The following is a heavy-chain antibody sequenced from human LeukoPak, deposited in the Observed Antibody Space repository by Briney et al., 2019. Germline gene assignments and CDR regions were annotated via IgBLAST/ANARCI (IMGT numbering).Heavy chain of an antibody. Sequence: ASVKVSCKASGGTFSSYAISWVRQAPGQGLEWMGGIIPIFGTANYAQKFQGRVTITTDESTSTAYMELSSLRSEDTAVYYCAKSYSSSLGSDWFDPWGQGTLVTVSS. CDR1: GGTFSSYA. D-gene: IGHD6-13*01. V-gene: IGHV1-69*05. CDR2: IIPIFGTA. CDR3: AKSYSSSLGSDWFDP. J-gene: IGHJ5*02.